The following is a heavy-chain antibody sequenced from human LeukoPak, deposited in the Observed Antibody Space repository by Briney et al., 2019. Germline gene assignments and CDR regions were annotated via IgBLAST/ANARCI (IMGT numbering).Heavy chain of an antibody. Sequence: SETLSLTCTVSGGSISSSSYYWVWIRQPPGKGLEWIGSIYYSGSTYYNPSLKSRVTISVDTSKNQFSLKLSSVTAADTAVYYCARQGGSVLHYSDYWGQGTLVTVSS. D-gene: IGHD5-12*01. CDR3: ARQGGSVLHYSDY. CDR2: IYYSGST. J-gene: IGHJ4*02. CDR1: GGSISSSSYY. V-gene: IGHV4-39*01.